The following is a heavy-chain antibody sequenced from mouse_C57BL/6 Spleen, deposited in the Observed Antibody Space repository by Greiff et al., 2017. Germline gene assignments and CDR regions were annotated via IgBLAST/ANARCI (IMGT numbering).Heavy chain of an antibody. CDR3: AREDYYGSSYDY. Sequence: EVKLVESGGGLVKPGGSLKLSCAASGFTFSSYAMSWVRQTPEKRLEWVATISAGGSYTYYPDNVKGRFTISRDNAKNTLYLQMSQLKSEDTAMYYCAREDYYGSSYDYWGQGTTLTVSS. CDR2: ISAGGSYT. D-gene: IGHD1-1*01. CDR1: GFTFSSYA. J-gene: IGHJ2*01. V-gene: IGHV5-4*01.